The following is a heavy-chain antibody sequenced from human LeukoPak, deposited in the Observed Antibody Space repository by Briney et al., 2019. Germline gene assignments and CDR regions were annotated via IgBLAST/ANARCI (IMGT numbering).Heavy chain of an antibody. CDR1: GGSISSSSYY. V-gene: IGHV4-39*01. J-gene: IGHJ3*02. CDR2: IYYSGST. D-gene: IGHD5-12*01. Sequence: SETLSLTCTVSGGSISSSSYYWGWIRQPPGKGLEWIGSIYYSGSTYYNPSLKSRVTISVDTSKNQFSLKLSSVTAADTAVYYCAGQSGYSGYHDRPTDAFDIWGQGTMVTVSS. CDR3: AGQSGYSGYHDRPTDAFDI.